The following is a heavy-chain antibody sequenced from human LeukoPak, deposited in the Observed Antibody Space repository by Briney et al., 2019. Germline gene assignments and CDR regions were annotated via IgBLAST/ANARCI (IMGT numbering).Heavy chain of an antibody. V-gene: IGHV3-30*18. J-gene: IGHJ4*02. CDR1: GFTFSSYG. Sequence: ALRLSCAASGFTFSSYGMHWVRQAPGKGLEWVAVISYDGSNKYYADSVKGRFTISRDNSKNTLYLQTNSLRAEDTAVYYCAKMVLGDYYFDYWGQGTLVTVSS. CDR3: AKMVLGDYYFDY. CDR2: ISYDGSNK. D-gene: IGHD4-17*01.